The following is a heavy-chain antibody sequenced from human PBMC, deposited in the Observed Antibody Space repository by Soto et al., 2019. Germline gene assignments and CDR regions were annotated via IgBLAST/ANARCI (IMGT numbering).Heavy chain of an antibody. V-gene: IGHV2-5*02. CDR3: AHNRLGSGSYSWYFDL. D-gene: IGHD3-10*01. Sequence: QITLKESGPTLVKPTQTLTLTCTFSGFSLSTSGVGVGWIRQPPGKALEWLALIYWDDDKRYSPSLKSRLTIPKDTSKNPVVLTMTNMDPVDTATYYCAHNRLGSGSYSWYFDLWGRGTLVTVSS. CDR2: IYWDDDK. CDR1: GFSLSTSGVG. J-gene: IGHJ2*01.